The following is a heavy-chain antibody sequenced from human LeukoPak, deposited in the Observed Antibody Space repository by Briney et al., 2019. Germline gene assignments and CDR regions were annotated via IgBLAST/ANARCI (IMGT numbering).Heavy chain of an antibody. J-gene: IGHJ4*02. V-gene: IGHV1-24*01. CDR3: ATIFVLRGSGSYYNLDY. Sequence: ASVKVSCKVSGYTLTELSMHWVRQAPGKGLEWMGGFDPEDGETIYAQKFQGKVTMTEDTSTDTAYMELSSLRSEDTAVYYCATIFVLRGSGSYYNLDYWGQGTLVTVSS. D-gene: IGHD3-10*01. CDR1: GYTLTELS. CDR2: FDPEDGET.